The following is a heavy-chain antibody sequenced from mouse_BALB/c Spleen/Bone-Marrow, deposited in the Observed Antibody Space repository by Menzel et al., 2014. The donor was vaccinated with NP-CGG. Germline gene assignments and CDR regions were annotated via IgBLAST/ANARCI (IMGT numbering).Heavy chain of an antibody. Sequence: EVQLQQSGGDLVKPGGSLKLSCAASGFTFSSYGMSWVRQTPDKRLEWVATTNNGGTYTYYPDSVKGRFTISRDNAKNTLYLQMSSLKSEDTAMYYCALNWDSAYWGQGTLVTVSA. D-gene: IGHD4-1*02. CDR1: GFTFSSYG. J-gene: IGHJ3*01. CDR2: TNNGGTYT. CDR3: ALNWDSAY. V-gene: IGHV5-6*01.